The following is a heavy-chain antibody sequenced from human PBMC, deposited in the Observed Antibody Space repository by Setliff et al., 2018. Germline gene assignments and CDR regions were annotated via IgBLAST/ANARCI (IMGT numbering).Heavy chain of an antibody. Sequence: GGSLRLSCAASGFTFSSYEMNWVRQAPGKGLEWISYISGSGSTIYYADSVKGRFTISKDNAKNSLYLQMTSLSAEDTAVYYCARRLPYFGMDVWGQGTTVTVSS. CDR2: ISGSGSTI. CDR1: GFTFSSYE. D-gene: IGHD2-15*01. V-gene: IGHV3-48*03. J-gene: IGHJ6*02. CDR3: ARRLPYFGMDV.